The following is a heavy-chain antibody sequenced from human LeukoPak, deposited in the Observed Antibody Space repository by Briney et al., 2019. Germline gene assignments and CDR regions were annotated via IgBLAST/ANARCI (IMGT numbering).Heavy chain of an antibody. CDR3: ARVSYSSSSFDY. CDR2: ISSNGSTI. D-gene: IGHD6-6*01. Sequence: PGGSLRLSCAASALTFSDYSMNWVRQAPGKGLEWISYISSNGSTIYYAASVKGRFTISRDNAKNSLYLQMNSLRAEDTAVYYCARVSYSSSSFDYWGQGTLVTVSS. J-gene: IGHJ4*02. CDR1: ALTFSDYS. V-gene: IGHV3-48*04.